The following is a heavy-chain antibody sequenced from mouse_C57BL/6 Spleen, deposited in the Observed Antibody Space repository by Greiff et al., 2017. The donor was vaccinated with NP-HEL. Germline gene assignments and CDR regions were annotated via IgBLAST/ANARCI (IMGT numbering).Heavy chain of an antibody. CDR1: GYTFTDYN. V-gene: IGHV1-22*01. CDR3: ARAVTTMITTGVAY. CDR2: INPNNGGT. Sequence: VQLHQSGPELVKPGASVKMSCKASGYTFTDYNMHWVKPSHGKSLGWVGYINPNNGGTSYNQKFKGKATLTVNKSSSTAYMELRSLTSEDSAVYYCARAVTTMITTGVAYWGQGALVTVSA. J-gene: IGHJ3*01. D-gene: IGHD2-4*01.